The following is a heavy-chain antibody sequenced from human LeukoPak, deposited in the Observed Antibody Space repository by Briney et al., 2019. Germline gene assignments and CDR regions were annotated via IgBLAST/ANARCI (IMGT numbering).Heavy chain of an antibody. CDR2: VYGGGNT. CDR1: GFMFSSNW. D-gene: IGHD5-24*01. J-gene: IGHJ4*02. CDR3: VRERFGAIVEN. Sequence: PGGSLRLSCAASGFMFSSNWMSWVRQAPGKGLEWVSTVYGGGNTAYADSVKGRFTISRDTSKNTLLLQMNSLRAEDTALYFCVRERFGAIVENWGQGALVIVSS. V-gene: IGHV3-53*01.